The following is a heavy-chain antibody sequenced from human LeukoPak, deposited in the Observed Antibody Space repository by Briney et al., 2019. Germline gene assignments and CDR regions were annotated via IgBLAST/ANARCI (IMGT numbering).Heavy chain of an antibody. D-gene: IGHD6-13*01. Sequence: GGSLRLSCAASGFTFSIYAMTWVRHTPGKGLEWVSTISSGGRTYYADSVKGRFTIPRDNSKNTLYLHMNSLRAEDTALYYCAKDYSGSWYYFDYWGQGTLVTVSS. CDR3: AKDYSGSWYYFDY. CDR2: ISSGGRT. J-gene: IGHJ4*02. V-gene: IGHV3-23*01. CDR1: GFTFSIYA.